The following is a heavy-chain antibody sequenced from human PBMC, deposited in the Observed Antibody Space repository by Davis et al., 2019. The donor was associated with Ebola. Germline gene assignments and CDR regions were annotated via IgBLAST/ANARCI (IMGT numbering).Heavy chain of an antibody. CDR2: ISYDGNKK. Sequence: PGGSLRLSCVGSGFAFSTFAMHWVRQAPGKGLEWVALISYDGNKKFYTDSVKGRFTISSDNSKNTLYLQMDSLRPDDTAVYYCARDPTNYGSEDYFAYNWFDSWGQGTTVTVSS. CDR1: GFAFSTFA. V-gene: IGHV3-30-3*01. J-gene: IGHJ5*01. D-gene: IGHD3-10*01. CDR3: ARDPTNYGSEDYFAYNWFDS.